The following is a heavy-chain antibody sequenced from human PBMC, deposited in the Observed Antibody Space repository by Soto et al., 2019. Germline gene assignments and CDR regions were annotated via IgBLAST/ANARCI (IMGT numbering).Heavy chain of an antibody. CDR2: IYYSGST. J-gene: IGHJ5*02. Sequence: PSDSPDISCALCRESVRSSYWALILQPPGKGLEWIGYIYYSGSTNYNPSLKSRVTISVDTSKNQFTLKLSSVTAADTAVYYCVRSLPAGSAPWVQGTLVPVSS. V-gene: IGHV4-59*08. CDR1: RESVRSSY. CDR3: VRSLPAGSAP.